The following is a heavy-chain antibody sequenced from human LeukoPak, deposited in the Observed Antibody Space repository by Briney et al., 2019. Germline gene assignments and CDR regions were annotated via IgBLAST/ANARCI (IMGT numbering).Heavy chain of an antibody. J-gene: IGHJ4*02. Sequence: SETLSLTCSVSSGFISNYYWSWIGQPAGKGLERIGRISTSGNTNYSPSLKSRVTMSVDMSKNQFFLNLRSVTAADTAVYYCARDSRYYDFWSGYLDYWGQGALVTVSS. CDR1: SGFISNYY. D-gene: IGHD3-3*01. CDR2: ISTSGNT. CDR3: ARDSRYYDFWSGYLDY. V-gene: IGHV4-4*07.